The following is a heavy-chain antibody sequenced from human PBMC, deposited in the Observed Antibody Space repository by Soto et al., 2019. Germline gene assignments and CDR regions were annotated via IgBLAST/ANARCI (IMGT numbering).Heavy chain of an antibody. D-gene: IGHD7-27*01. Sequence: QVQLVESGGGVVQPGRSLRLSCAASGFTFSSYAMHWVRQAPGKGLEWVAVISYDGSNKYYADSVKGRFTISRDNYKNTLYLQMNSLRAEDTAVYYCARAEGWGPYYFDYWGQGTLVTVSS. V-gene: IGHV3-30-3*01. J-gene: IGHJ4*02. CDR2: ISYDGSNK. CDR3: ARAEGWGPYYFDY. CDR1: GFTFSSYA.